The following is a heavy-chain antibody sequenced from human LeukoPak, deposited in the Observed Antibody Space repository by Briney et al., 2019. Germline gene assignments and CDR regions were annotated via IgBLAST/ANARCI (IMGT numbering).Heavy chain of an antibody. CDR3: ARGLWFGEFSECYYMDV. Sequence: SVKVSCKASGYTFTSYGISWVRQAPGQGLEWMGGIIPIFGTANYAQKFQGRVTMTADESTSTAYMELSGLRSEDTAVYYCARGLWFGEFSECYYMDVWGKGTTVTVSS. V-gene: IGHV1-69*13. CDR1: GYTFTSYG. J-gene: IGHJ6*03. D-gene: IGHD3-10*01. CDR2: IIPIFGTA.